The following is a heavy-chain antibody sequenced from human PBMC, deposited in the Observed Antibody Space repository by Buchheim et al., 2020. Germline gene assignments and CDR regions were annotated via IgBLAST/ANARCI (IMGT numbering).Heavy chain of an antibody. D-gene: IGHD3-3*01. V-gene: IGHV4-34*01. CDR1: GGSFSGYY. CDR3: ARGRGRFLEWLYRNWFDP. CDR2: INHSGST. Sequence: QVQLQQWGAGLLKPSETLSLTCAVYGGSFSGYYWSWIRQPPGKGLEWIGEINHSGSTNYNPSLKSRVTISEDTSKNQFSLKLSSVTAADTAVYYCARGRGRFLEWLYRNWFDPWGQGTL. J-gene: IGHJ5*02.